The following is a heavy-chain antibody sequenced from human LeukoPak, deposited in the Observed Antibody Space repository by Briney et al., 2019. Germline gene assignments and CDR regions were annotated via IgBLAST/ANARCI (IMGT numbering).Heavy chain of an antibody. CDR3: ARDDYGDSQFDY. CDR1: GYRFTSYG. Sequence: GESLKISCKCPGYRFTSYGISWARQMPGKGLEWMGRIDPSDSYTNYSPSFQGHVTISADKSISTAYLQWSSLKASDTAMYYCARDDYGDSQFDYWGQGTLVTVSS. D-gene: IGHD4-17*01. J-gene: IGHJ4*02. CDR2: IDPSDSYT. V-gene: IGHV5-10-1*01.